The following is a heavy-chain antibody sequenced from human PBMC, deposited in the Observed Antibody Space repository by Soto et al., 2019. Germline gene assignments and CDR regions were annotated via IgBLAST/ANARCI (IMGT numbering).Heavy chain of an antibody. J-gene: IGHJ4*02. CDR2: ISDDGSNT. D-gene: IGHD3-3*01. CDR1: GFTFSRHT. CDR3: AREVYYDFWSGFNTHPYYFDD. Sequence: QVQLVESGGGVVQPGRSLRLSCAASGFTFSRHTMHWVRQAPGKGLEGVAAISDDGSNTYYADAVKGRFNISRDNSKNTLYLQMNGLSSEDTAVHHCAREVYYDFWSGFNTHPYYFDDWGRGTLVTVSS. V-gene: IGHV3-30-3*01.